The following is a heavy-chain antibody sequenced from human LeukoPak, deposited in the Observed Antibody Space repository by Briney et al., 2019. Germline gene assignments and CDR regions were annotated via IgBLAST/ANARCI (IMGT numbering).Heavy chain of an antibody. CDR2: ISYDGSNK. V-gene: IGHV3-30*18. J-gene: IGHJ6*02. Sequence: PGGSLRLSYAASGFTFSSYGMHWVRQAPGKGLEWVAVISYDGSNKYYADSVKGRFTISRDNSKNTLYLQMNSLRAEDTAVYYCAKEGYYYDSSGYNYYYGMDVWGQGTTVTVSS. CDR3: AKEGYYYDSSGYNYYYGMDV. D-gene: IGHD3-22*01. CDR1: GFTFSSYG.